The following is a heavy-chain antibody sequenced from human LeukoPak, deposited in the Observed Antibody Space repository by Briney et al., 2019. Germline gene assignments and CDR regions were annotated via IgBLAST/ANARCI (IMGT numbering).Heavy chain of an antibody. Sequence: PSQTLSLTCTVSGGSISSGDYYWSWIRQPPGKGLEWIGYIYYSGSTYYNPSLKSRVTISVDTSKNQFSLKLSSVTAADTAVYYCAGGGDYYDSSGYYDWFDPWGQGTLVTVSS. V-gene: IGHV4-30-4*01. CDR2: IYYSGST. CDR1: GGSISSGDYY. CDR3: AGGGDYYDSSGYYDWFDP. D-gene: IGHD3-22*01. J-gene: IGHJ5*02.